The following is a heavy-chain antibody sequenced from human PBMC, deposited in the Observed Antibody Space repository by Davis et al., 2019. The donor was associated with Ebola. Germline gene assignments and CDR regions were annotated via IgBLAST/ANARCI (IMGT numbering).Heavy chain of an antibody. CDR2: MNWNGGSA. V-gene: IGHV3-20*04. D-gene: IGHD6-13*01. CDR1: GFTFDDYA. Sequence: GGSLRLSCAASGFTFDDYAMSWVRQAPGKGLEWVSGMNWNGGSAGYAASVKGRFTISRDNAKNSLYLQMNSLRAEDTAVYYCARDEWAFVAALRYWGQGTLVTVSS. CDR3: ARDEWAFVAALRY. J-gene: IGHJ4*02.